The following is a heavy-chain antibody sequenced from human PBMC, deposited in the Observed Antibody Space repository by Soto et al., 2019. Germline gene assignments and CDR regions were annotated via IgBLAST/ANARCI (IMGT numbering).Heavy chain of an antibody. Sequence: QLQLQESGPGLVKPSETLSLSCTVSGGSVSGTSYYWVWIRQPPGKGLEWIGSIYYIGGTFYNPSLKSRVTISIDTSRSQVSLKMSSVTAADTAVYYCAGEGEPEYDILTGHYKRGRMDVWGQGTTVTVSS. D-gene: IGHD3-9*01. CDR3: AGEGEPEYDILTGHYKRGRMDV. V-gene: IGHV4-39*02. CDR2: IYYIGGT. J-gene: IGHJ6*01. CDR1: GGSVSGTSYY.